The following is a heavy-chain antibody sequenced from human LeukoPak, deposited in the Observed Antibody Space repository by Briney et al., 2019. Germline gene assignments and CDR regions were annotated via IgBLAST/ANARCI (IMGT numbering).Heavy chain of an antibody. CDR3: ARERANLQNWFDP. Sequence: SVKVSCKASGGTFSSYTISWVRQAPGQGLEWMGRIIPFLGIANYAQKFQGRVTITADKSTSTAYMELSSLRSEDPGVYYCARERANLQNWFDPWGQGTLVTVSS. J-gene: IGHJ5*02. CDR2: IIPFLGIA. CDR1: GGTFSSYT. V-gene: IGHV1-69*04.